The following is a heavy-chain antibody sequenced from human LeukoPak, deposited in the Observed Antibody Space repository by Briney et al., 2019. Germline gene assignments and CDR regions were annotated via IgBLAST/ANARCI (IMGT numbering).Heavy chain of an antibody. D-gene: IGHD3-3*01. CDR2: INHSGST. CDR1: GGSFSGYY. J-gene: IGHJ4*02. V-gene: IGHV4-34*01. Sequence: SETLSLTCAVYGGSFSGYYWRWIRQPPGKGLEWIREINHSGSTNYNTSLKRRVTISLDTSKNQFSLKLSSVTVTDTDVYYCARGGYDFWSGYDPNFYSWGKGTLVTVSS. CDR3: ARGGYDFWSGYDPNFYS.